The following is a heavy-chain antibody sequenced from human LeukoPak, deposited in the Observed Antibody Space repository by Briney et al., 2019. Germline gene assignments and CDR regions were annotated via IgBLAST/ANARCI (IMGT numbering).Heavy chain of an antibody. Sequence: SSETLSLTCAVSGGSISSFNWWSWVRQTPGKGLEWIGEIYHSGTTNYNPSLKSRVTISVAKSKNQFTLKVSSVTAADTAMYYCARGKVGSSSDLDYWGQGTLVAVSS. V-gene: IGHV4-4*02. J-gene: IGHJ4*02. CDR2: IYHSGTT. CDR1: GGSISSFNW. CDR3: ARGKVGSSSDLDY. D-gene: IGHD6-13*01.